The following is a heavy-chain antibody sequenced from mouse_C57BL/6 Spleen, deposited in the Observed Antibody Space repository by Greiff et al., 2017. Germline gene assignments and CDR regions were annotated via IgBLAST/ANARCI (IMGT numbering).Heavy chain of an antibody. CDR3: ARPPSTMITTAWFAY. J-gene: IGHJ3*01. D-gene: IGHD2-4*01. CDR2: ISSGSSTI. V-gene: IGHV5-17*01. Sequence: DVKLQESGGGLVKPGGSLKLSCAASGFTFSDYGMHWVRQAPEKGLEWVAYISSGSSTIYYADTVKGRFTISRDNAKNTLFLQMTSLRSEDTAMYYCARPPSTMITTAWFAYWGQGTLVTVSA. CDR1: GFTFSDYG.